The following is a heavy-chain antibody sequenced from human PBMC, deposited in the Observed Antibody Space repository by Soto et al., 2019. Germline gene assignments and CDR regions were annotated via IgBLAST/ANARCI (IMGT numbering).Heavy chain of an antibody. CDR1: GGTFSSYT. Sequence: QVQLVQSGAEVQKPGSSVKVSCKASGGTFSSYTISWVRQAPGQGLEWMGRIIPILGIANYAQKFQGRVTITADKSTSTAYMELSSLRSEDTAVYYCARDLSPLYGSTVLGYFDLWGRGTLVTVSS. J-gene: IGHJ2*01. V-gene: IGHV1-69*08. CDR2: IIPILGIA. D-gene: IGHD4-17*01. CDR3: ARDLSPLYGSTVLGYFDL.